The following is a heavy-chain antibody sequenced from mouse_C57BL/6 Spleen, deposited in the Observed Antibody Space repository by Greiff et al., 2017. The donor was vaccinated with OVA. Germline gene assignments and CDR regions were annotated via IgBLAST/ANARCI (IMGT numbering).Heavy chain of an antibody. D-gene: IGHD2-2*01. Sequence: EVKLMESGPELVKPGASVKMSCKASGYTFTDYNMHWVKQSHGKSLEWIGYINPNNGGTSYNQKFKGKATLTVNKSSSTAYMELRSLTSEDSAVYYCARAGYDGGFDYWGQGTTLTVSS. J-gene: IGHJ2*01. CDR3: ARAGYDGGFDY. CDR1: GYTFTDYN. CDR2: INPNNGGT. V-gene: IGHV1-22*01.